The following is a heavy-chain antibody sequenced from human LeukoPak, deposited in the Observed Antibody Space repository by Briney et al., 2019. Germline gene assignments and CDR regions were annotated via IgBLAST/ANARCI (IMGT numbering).Heavy chain of an antibody. V-gene: IGHV1-18*01. CDR1: GYTFTSNG. Sequence: GASVKVSCEASGYTFTSNGISWVRQAPGQGLEWMGWIGVYNGKTNYAQKFQGRVTMTTDTSTNTVYMELRSLRSDDTAMYYCARVGTTGRYYVDYWGQGTLVTVSS. CDR3: ARVGTTGRYYVDY. CDR2: IGVYNGKT. J-gene: IGHJ4*02. D-gene: IGHD1-26*01.